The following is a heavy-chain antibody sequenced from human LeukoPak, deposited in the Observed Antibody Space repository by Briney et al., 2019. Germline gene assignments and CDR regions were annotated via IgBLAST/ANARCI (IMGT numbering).Heavy chain of an antibody. CDR2: INPNSGGT. CDR3: ARIVVPAADWFDP. V-gene: IGHV1-2*02. J-gene: IGHJ5*02. D-gene: IGHD2-2*01. Sequence: ASVKVSCKASGYTFTGYYMHWVRQAPGQGLEWMGWINPNSGGTNYAQKFQGRATMTRDTSISTAYMELSRLRSDDTAVYYCARIVVPAADWFDPWGQGTLVTVSS. CDR1: GYTFTGYY.